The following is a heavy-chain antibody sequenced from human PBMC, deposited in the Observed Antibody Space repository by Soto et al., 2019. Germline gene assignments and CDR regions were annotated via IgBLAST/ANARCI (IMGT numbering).Heavy chain of an antibody. Sequence: ASVKVSCKASGYTFTSYDINWVRQATGQGLEWMGWMNPNSGNTGYAQKFQGRVTMTRNTSISTAYMELSSLRSEDTAVYYCARGRYCSGGGSCYGFGGLDWFDPWGQGTLVTVSS. CDR2: MNPNSGNT. J-gene: IGHJ5*02. CDR3: ARGRYCSGGGSCYGFGGLDWFDP. CDR1: GYTFTSYD. D-gene: IGHD2-15*01. V-gene: IGHV1-8*01.